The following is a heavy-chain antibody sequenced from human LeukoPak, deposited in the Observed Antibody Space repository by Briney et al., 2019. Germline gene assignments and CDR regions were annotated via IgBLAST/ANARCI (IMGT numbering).Heavy chain of an antibody. V-gene: IGHV4-34*01. D-gene: IGHD2-2*01. J-gene: IGHJ6*04. CDR3: ARGLRLPSRSSPAVPHV. CDR2: INHSGTT. Sequence: PSETLSLTCAVYGGSFSDYYWDWNRQPPGEVLEWNGEINHSGTTNYNPSLKSRVTISVDTSKNQFSLRLSAVTAADTAVYHCARGLRLPSRSSPAVPHVWGKGTTVTVSA. CDR1: GGSFSDYY.